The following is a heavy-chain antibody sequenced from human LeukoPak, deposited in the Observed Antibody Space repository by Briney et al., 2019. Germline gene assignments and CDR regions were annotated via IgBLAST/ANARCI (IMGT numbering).Heavy chain of an antibody. Sequence: ASVKVSCKASGYTLADFYLHWVRQAPGQGLEWMGWINPNSGGTNYAQKFQGRVTMTRDTSISTAYMDLSRLRSDDTALYYCATVEAVGTNWGQGTLVTVSS. CDR2: INPNSGGT. D-gene: IGHD1/OR15-1a*01. CDR1: GYTLADFY. V-gene: IGHV1-2*02. CDR3: ATVEAVGTN. J-gene: IGHJ4*02.